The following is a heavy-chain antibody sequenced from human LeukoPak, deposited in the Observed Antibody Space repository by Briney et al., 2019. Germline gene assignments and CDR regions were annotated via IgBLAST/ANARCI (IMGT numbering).Heavy chain of an antibody. CDR3: ARGRIAVAVHSGASSFDY. J-gene: IGHJ4*02. CDR2: IIPIFGTA. Sequence: SVKVSCKASGGTFSSYAISWVRQAPGQGLEWMGGIIPIFGTANYAQKFQGRVTITTDESTSTAYMELSSLRSEDTAVYYCARGRIAVAVHSGASSFDYWGQGTLVTVSS. CDR1: GGTFSSYA. V-gene: IGHV1-69*05. D-gene: IGHD6-19*01.